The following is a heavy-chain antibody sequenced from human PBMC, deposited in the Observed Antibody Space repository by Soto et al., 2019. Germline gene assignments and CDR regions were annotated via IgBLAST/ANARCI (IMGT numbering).Heavy chain of an antibody. CDR3: ARLAADGDYVGSIDY. V-gene: IGHV4-39*01. CDR1: GGSISSSSYY. D-gene: IGHD4-17*01. CDR2: IYYSGST. J-gene: IGHJ4*02. Sequence: PSETLSLTCTVSGGSISSSSYYWGWIRQPPGKGLEWIGSIYYSGSTYYNPSLKSRVTTSVDTSKNQFSLKLSSVTAADTAVYYCARLAADGDYVGSIDYWGQGTLVTVSS.